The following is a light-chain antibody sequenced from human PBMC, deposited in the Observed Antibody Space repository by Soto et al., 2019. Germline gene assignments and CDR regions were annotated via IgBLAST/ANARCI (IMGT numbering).Light chain of an antibody. Sequence: EIVLTQSPGTLSLSPGERATLSCRASQSVSSSYLAWYQQKPGQAPRLLIYGASSRATGIPDRFSGSGSGTDFTLTISRLEPEDFAVYYCQQYGSSPPLRYTFGQGNKLEIK. CDR3: QQYGSSPPLRYT. J-gene: IGKJ2*01. V-gene: IGKV3-20*01. CDR1: QSVSSSY. CDR2: GAS.